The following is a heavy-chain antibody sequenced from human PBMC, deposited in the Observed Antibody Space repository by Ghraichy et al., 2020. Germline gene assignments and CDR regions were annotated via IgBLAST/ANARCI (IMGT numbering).Heavy chain of an antibody. D-gene: IGHD5-12*01. CDR2: IYYSGST. V-gene: IGHV4-59*01. J-gene: IGHJ6*02. CDR3: AGAHPGFGGNPSRYYYYYYGMDV. CDR1: GGSISSYY. Sequence: SETLSLTCTVSGGSISSYYWSWIRQPPGKGLEWIGYIYYSGSTNYNPSLKSRVTISVDTSKNQFSLKLSSVTAADTAVYYCAGAHPGFGGNPSRYYYYYYGMDVWGQGTTVTVSS.